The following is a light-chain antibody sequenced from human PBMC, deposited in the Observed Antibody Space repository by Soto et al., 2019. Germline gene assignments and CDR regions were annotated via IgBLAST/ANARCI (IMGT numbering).Light chain of an antibody. CDR1: QSITTF. Sequence: DIEMTQSPSTLSASVGDRVTITCRASQSITTFLAWYQQKPGRAPKLLIYKASILESGVPPRFSCSGSGTEFTLTINSLQPDDFATYYCQQYNSYSPWTFGQWAKVDIK. CDR3: QQYNSYSPWT. CDR2: KAS. V-gene: IGKV1-5*03. J-gene: IGKJ1*01.